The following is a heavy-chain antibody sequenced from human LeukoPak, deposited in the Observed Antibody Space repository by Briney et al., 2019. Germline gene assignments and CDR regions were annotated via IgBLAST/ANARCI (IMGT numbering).Heavy chain of an antibody. CDR2: ISYDGSNK. J-gene: IGHJ4*02. D-gene: IGHD2-15*01. CDR1: GFTFSSYA. V-gene: IGHV3-30-3*01. Sequence: GGSLRLSCAASGFTFSSYAMHWVRQAPGKGLEWVAVISYDGSNKYYADSVKGRFTISRDNSKNTLYLQMNSLRAEDTAVYYCAREATWATLVVVAATDWGQGTLVTVSS. CDR3: AREATWATLVVVAATD.